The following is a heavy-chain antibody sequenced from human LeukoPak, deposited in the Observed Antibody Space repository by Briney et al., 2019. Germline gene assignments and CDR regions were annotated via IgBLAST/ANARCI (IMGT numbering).Heavy chain of an antibody. J-gene: IGHJ4*02. V-gene: IGHV1-2*02. D-gene: IGHD1-14*01. CDR3: AGGITGGDF. Sequence: ASVKVSCKASGYTFTVYYIHWWRQAPGQGLEWMGWINPNGGGTNYAQEFQGRVTMTRDTSISTAYMELSRLRSDDTALYYCAGGITGGDFWGQGTLVTVSS. CDR1: GYTFTVYY. CDR2: INPNGGGT.